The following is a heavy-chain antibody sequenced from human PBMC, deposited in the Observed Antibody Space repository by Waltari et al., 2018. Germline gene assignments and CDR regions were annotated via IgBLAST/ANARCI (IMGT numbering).Heavy chain of an antibody. V-gene: IGHV4-4*02. CDR2: IDHSGST. Sequence: QVQLQESGPGLVKPSGTLSLTCAVSGGSISSSNWWSWVRPPPGKGLGWIGEIDHSGSTNYNTSLKSRVTISVDKSKNQFSLKLSSVTAADTAVYYCARARVGYCSGGSCPTPADFQHWGQGTLVTVSS. CDR1: GGSISSSNW. D-gene: IGHD2-15*01. J-gene: IGHJ1*01. CDR3: ARARVGYCSGGSCPTPADFQH.